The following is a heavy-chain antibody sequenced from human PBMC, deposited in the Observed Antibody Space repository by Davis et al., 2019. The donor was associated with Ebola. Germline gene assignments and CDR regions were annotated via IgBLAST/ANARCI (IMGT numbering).Heavy chain of an antibody. J-gene: IGHJ4*02. CDR2: ISGSGGST. D-gene: IGHD5-18*01. Sequence: GGSLRLSCSVSGFPFSAYYMDWVRQAPGKGLEWVSAISGSGGSTYYADSVKGRFTISRDNSKKTLYLQMNSLRAEDTAVYYCAKNVDTAMGLYFDYWGQGTLVTVSS. CDR3: AKNVDTAMGLYFDY. V-gene: IGHV3-23*01. CDR1: GFPFSAYY.